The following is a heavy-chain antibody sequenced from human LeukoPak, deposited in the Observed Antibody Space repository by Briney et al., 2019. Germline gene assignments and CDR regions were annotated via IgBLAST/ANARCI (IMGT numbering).Heavy chain of an antibody. CDR3: ASRTTMRDY. J-gene: IGHJ4*02. CDR1: GGSISSYY. CDR2: IYYSGST. Sequence: SKTLSLTCTVSGGSISSYYWSWIRQPPGKGLEWIGYIYYSGSTNYNPSLKSRVTISVDTSKNQFSLKLSSVTAADTAVYYCASRTTMRDYWGQGTLVTVSS. V-gene: IGHV4-59*12. D-gene: IGHD2/OR15-2a*01.